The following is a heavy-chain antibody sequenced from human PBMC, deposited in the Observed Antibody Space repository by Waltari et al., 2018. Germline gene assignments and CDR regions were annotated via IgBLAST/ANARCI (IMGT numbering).Heavy chain of an antibody. CDR2: IYSGGST. J-gene: IGHJ4*02. CDR1: GFTFSSYA. V-gene: IGHV3-23*03. CDR3: AKEGWERWLRY. D-gene: IGHD1-26*01. Sequence: EVQLLESGGGLVQPGGSLRLSCAASGFTFSSYAMSWVRQAPGKGLEWVSVIYSGGSTYYADSVKGRFTISIDNSKNTLYLQMNSLIAEDTAVYYCAKEGWERWLRYWGQGTLVTVSS.